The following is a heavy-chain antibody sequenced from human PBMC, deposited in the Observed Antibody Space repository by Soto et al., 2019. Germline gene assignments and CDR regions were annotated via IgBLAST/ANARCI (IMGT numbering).Heavy chain of an antibody. CDR2: IYYSGSS. Sequence: PSETLSLTCSVSGGSISSGDYYWIWIRQPPGKGLEWFGYIYYSGSSYYNPSLKSRVTISVDTSKNQFSLKLSSVTAADTAVYYCARNPITINQIDYWGQGTLVTVSS. CDR1: GGSISSGDYY. J-gene: IGHJ4*02. D-gene: IGHD3-3*01. CDR3: ARNPITINQIDY. V-gene: IGHV4-30-4*01.